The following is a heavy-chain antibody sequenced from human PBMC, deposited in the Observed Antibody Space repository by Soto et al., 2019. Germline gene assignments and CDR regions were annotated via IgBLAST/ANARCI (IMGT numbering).Heavy chain of an antibody. J-gene: IGHJ6*02. D-gene: IGHD6-19*01. V-gene: IGHV3-48*02. CDR2: ISSSSSTI. CDR3: ARDLRIAVAGTNHFHSYGMDV. Sequence: PGESLKISCAASGFTFSSYSMNWVRQAPGKGLEWVSYISSSSSTIYYADSVKGRFTISRDNAKNSLYLQMNSLRDEDTAVYYCARDLRIAVAGTNHFHSYGMDVWGQGTTVTVSS. CDR1: GFTFSSYS.